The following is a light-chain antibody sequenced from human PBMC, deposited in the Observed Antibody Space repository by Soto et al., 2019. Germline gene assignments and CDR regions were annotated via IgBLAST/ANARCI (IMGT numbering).Light chain of an antibody. V-gene: IGLV1-44*01. CDR1: SSNLGSNT. CDR3: ASWDDSLNGWV. CDR2: SSD. Sequence: QAVVTQPPSASATPGQRVTISCSGSSSNLGSNTVNWYQRLPGSAPKLVIQSSDQRPSGVPDRFFGSKSGTSAPLAISALQSEDEADYYCASWDDSLNGWVFGGGTKLTVL. J-gene: IGLJ3*02.